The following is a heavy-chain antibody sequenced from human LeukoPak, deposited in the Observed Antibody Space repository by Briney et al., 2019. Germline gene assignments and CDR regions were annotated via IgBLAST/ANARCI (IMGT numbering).Heavy chain of an antibody. D-gene: IGHD2-8*01. CDR3: LKDGTDIGENGWFDP. J-gene: IGHJ5*02. CDR1: GFTFSSYA. CDR2: ISSDGGCT. V-gene: IGHV3-64D*09. Sequence: GGSLRLSCSASGFTFSSYAIHWVRLAPGDGLEYVLVISSDGGCTYYADSVKSRFTISTDNSTNTLYLQMSSLRAEDNAIYYYLKDGTDIGENGWFDPWGQGTLVTVSS.